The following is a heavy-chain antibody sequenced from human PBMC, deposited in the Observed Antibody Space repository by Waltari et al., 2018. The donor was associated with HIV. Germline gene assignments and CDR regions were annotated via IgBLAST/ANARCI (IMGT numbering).Heavy chain of an antibody. CDR1: GFSLSTSGVG. CDR2: IYWEDDK. CDR3: AHSGGSCGWFDP. D-gene: IGHD3-16*01. V-gene: IGHV2-5*02. Sequence: QITLKESGPTLVNPTQTLTLTCTFSGFSLSTSGVGVGWIPQPPGKALEWLALIYWEDDKRYSPSLKSRITITKDTTKNRVVLTMTNMDPVDTATYYCAHSGGSCGWFDPWGQGTLVTVSS. J-gene: IGHJ5*02.